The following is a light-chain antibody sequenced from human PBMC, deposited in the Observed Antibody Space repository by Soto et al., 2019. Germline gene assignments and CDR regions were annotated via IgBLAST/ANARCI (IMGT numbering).Light chain of an antibody. J-gene: IGLJ2*01. CDR1: SSNIGSNT. CDR2: SNN. V-gene: IGLV1-44*01. Sequence: QSVLTQPPSASGTPGQRVTISCSGSSSNIGSNTVNWYQQLPGTAPKLLIYSNNQRPSGVPDRFSGSKSGTSASLAFSGLQSEEEADYYCAAWDDSLNGLFGGGTKVTVL. CDR3: AAWDDSLNGL.